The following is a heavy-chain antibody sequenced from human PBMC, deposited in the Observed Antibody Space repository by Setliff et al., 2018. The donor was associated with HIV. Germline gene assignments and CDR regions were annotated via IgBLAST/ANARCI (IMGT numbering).Heavy chain of an antibody. CDR2: IYYTGRS. CDR1: GFTFSDYY. V-gene: IGHV4-38-2*01. J-gene: IGHJ5*02. Sequence: PGGSLRLSCAASGFTFSDYYMSWIRQAPGKGLEWIGSIYYTGRSFHNSSLKSRVTISLDTSKNQFSLKLSSLTAADTAVYYCASSSGWYGAAQFDPWGQGTLVTVSS. CDR3: ASSSGWYGAAQFDP. D-gene: IGHD6-19*01.